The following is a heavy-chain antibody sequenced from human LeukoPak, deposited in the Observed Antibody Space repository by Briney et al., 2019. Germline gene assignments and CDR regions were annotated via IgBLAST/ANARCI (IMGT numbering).Heavy chain of an antibody. CDR3: VRSLRSADF. CDR2: ISTDGSQT. J-gene: IGHJ4*02. Sequence: GGSLRLSCEASGFTFSNYWMHWVRQPPGKGLMWVSQISTDGSQTFYADSVKGRFTISRDNAKNTLFLPMDSLRPEDTAVYYCVRSLRSADFWGQGTLVTVSS. CDR1: GFTFSNYW. V-gene: IGHV3-74*01.